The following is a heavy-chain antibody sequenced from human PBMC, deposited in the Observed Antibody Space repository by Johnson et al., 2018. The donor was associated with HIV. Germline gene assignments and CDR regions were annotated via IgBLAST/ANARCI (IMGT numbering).Heavy chain of an antibody. CDR2: ISYAGSNK. D-gene: IGHD2-15*01. J-gene: IGHJ3*02. CDR1: GFTFSNYA. V-gene: IGHV3-30*04. Sequence: QVLLVESGGGVVQPGRSLRLSCAASGFTFSNYAMHWVRQAPGRGLEWVAVISYAGSNKYYADSVKGRFTISRDNSKNTLYLQMNSLRAEETAVYYGARDRAVAATSGAGSFDIWGQGTMVTVSS. CDR3: ARDRAVAATSGAGSFDI.